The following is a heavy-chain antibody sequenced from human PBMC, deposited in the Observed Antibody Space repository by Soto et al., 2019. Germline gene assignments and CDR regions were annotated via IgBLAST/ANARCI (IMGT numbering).Heavy chain of an antibody. D-gene: IGHD2-2*02. CDR1: GYSFTSYW. V-gene: IGHV5-51*01. J-gene: IGHJ5*02. CDR3: ARQIWGVPAAIWSGWFDP. Sequence: GESLKISCKGSGYSFTSYWIGWVRQMPGKGLEWMGIIYPGDSDTRYSPSFQGQVTISADKSISTAYLQWSSLKASDTAMYYCARQIWGVPAAIWSGWFDPWGQGTLVTVSS. CDR2: IYPGDSDT.